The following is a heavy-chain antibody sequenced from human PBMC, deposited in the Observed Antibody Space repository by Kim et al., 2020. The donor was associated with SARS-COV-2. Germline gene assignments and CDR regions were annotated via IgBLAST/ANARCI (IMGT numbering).Heavy chain of an antibody. D-gene: IGHD3-9*01. CDR2: IKQDGTEK. J-gene: IGHJ4*02. CDR3: AGGTGWIIDS. CDR1: GLTFSSYW. V-gene: IGHV3-7*01. Sequence: GGSLRLSCADSGLTFSSYWMNWVRLAPGKGLEWVANIKQDGTEKNYVDSVKGRFTISRDNAKNSLYLQMNNLRADDTAVFYCAGGTGWIIDSWGQGTLVT.